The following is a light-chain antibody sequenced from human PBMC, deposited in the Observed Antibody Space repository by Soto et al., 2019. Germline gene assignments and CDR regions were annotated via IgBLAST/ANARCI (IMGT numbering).Light chain of an antibody. J-gene: IGKJ2*01. Sequence: MVLTESPSTLSLSPGERATRSCRASQSVSSYLAWYQQKPGQAPRLLIYDASNRATGIPARFSGGGSGTDFTLTISSLEPEDFAVYYCQQRSNWPRGTFGQGTKVDIK. CDR3: QQRSNWPRGT. V-gene: IGKV3-11*01. CDR2: DAS. CDR1: QSVSSY.